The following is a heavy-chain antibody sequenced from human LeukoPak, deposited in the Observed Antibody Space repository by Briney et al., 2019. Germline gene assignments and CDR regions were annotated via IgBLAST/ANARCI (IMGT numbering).Heavy chain of an antibody. Sequence: PGGSLRLSCAASGFTFSSYGMHWVRQAPGKGLEWVAVISYDGSNKYYADSVKGRFTISRDNSKNTLYLQMNSLRAEDTAVYYCAKAHRGVMTTGSIDYWGQGTLVTVSS. CDR3: AKAHRGVMTTGSIDY. V-gene: IGHV3-30*18. CDR1: GFTFSSYG. D-gene: IGHD3-22*01. J-gene: IGHJ4*02. CDR2: ISYDGSNK.